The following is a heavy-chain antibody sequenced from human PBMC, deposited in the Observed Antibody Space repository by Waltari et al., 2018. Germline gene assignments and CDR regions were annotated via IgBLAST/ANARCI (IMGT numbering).Heavy chain of an antibody. J-gene: IGHJ4*02. V-gene: IGHV5-51*01. CDR2: IFPDDSEA. Sequence: EVQLVQSGAEVKEPGESLRISCKTSGYIFISYWIAWVRQTPGKGLEWMGIIFPDDSEAIYSPSVQGQVTLSVDKASSTAYLQWNSLKASDTAMYYCARLLSRSYFDFWGPGTVVNVSP. CDR3: ARLLSRSYFDF. CDR1: GYIFISYW.